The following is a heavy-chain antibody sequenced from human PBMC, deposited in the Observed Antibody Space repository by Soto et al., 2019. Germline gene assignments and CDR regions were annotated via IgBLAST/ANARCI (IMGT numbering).Heavy chain of an antibody. J-gene: IGHJ5*02. V-gene: IGHV3-33*01. CDR2: IWYDGSNK. Sequence: HPGGSLRLSCAASGFTFSSYGMHWVRQAPGKGLEWVAVIWYDGSNKYYADSVKGRFTISRDNSKNTLYLQMNSLRAEDTAVYYCAREDRIAVAGYNWFDPWGQGTLVTVSS. D-gene: IGHD6-19*01. CDR3: AREDRIAVAGYNWFDP. CDR1: GFTFSSYG.